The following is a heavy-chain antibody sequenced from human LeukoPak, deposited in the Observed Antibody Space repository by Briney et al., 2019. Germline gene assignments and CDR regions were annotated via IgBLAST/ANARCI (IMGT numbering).Heavy chain of an antibody. CDR2: ISYDGSNK. J-gene: IGHJ6*02. CDR1: GFTFSSYA. Sequence: GRSLRLSCAASGFTFSSYAMHWVRQAPGEGLEWVAVISYDGSNKYYADSVKGRFTISRDNSKNTLYLQMNSLRAEDTAVYYCARGTTDDYYYYYGMDVWGQGTTVTVSS. D-gene: IGHD4-17*01. V-gene: IGHV3-30-3*01. CDR3: ARGTTDDYYYYYGMDV.